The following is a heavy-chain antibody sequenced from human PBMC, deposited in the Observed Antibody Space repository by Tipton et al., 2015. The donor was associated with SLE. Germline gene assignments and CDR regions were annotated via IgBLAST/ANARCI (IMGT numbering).Heavy chain of an antibody. D-gene: IGHD5-24*01. J-gene: IGHJ4*02. V-gene: IGHV3-74*01. CDR3: GRGRWLSLDY. CDR2: INTDESST. Sequence: SLRLSCAASGFTFSSYYMHWVRQAPGKGLVWVSRINTDESSTTYADSVKGRFTISRDNARKTVYLQMNSLRAEDTAVYYCGRGRWLSLDYWGQGALVTVSS. CDR1: GFTFSSYY.